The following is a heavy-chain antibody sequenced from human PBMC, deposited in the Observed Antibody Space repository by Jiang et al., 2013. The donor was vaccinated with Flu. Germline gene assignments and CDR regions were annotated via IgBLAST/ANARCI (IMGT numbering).Heavy chain of an antibody. CDR3: TTVDDSGSYGAFDI. Sequence: QLVESGGGLVKPGGSLRLSCAASGFTFNNAWMSWVRQAPGKGLEWVGRIKSKTDGGTTDYAAPVKGRFTISRDDSKNTLCLQMNSLKTEDTAVYFCTTVDDSGSYGAFDIWGQGTMVTVSS. CDR2: IKSKTDGGTT. CDR1: GFTFNNAW. V-gene: IGHV3-15*01. D-gene: IGHD3-10*01. J-gene: IGHJ3*02.